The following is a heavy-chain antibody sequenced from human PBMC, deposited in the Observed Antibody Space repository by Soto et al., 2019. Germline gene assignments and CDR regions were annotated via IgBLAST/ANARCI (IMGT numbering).Heavy chain of an antibody. J-gene: IGHJ1*01. D-gene: IGHD3-3*01. CDR2: IYYSGST. CDR3: ASLNYDFWSGYSHYAEYFQH. V-gene: IGHV4-59*01. Sequence: SETLSLTCTVSGGSITSYYWSWIRQPPGKGLEWIGYIYYSGSTNYNPSLKSRVTISVDTSKNQFSLKLSSVTAADTAVYYCASLNYDFWSGYSHYAEYFQHWGQGTLVNVS. CDR1: GGSITSYY.